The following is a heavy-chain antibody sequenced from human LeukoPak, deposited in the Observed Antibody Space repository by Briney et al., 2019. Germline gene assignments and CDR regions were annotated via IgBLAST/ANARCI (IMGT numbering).Heavy chain of an antibody. CDR3: ARGRAGKQYGSGSRPFDY. D-gene: IGHD3-10*01. Sequence: GGSLRLSCAASGFTFSSYWMHWVRQAPGKGLVWVSRINSDGSSTNYADSVKGRFTISRDNAKNTLSLQMNSLRAEDTAVYYCARGRAGKQYGSGSRPFDYWGQGTLVTVSS. CDR2: INSDGSST. CDR1: GFTFSSYW. J-gene: IGHJ4*02. V-gene: IGHV3-74*01.